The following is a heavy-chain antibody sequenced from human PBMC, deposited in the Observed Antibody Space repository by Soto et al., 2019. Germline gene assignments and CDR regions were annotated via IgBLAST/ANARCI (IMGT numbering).Heavy chain of an antibody. CDR3: AREVPIEYSSSWKGFDY. J-gene: IGHJ4*02. D-gene: IGHD6-6*01. CDR1: GGTFSSYA. Sequence: SVKVSCKASGGTFSSYAISWVRQAPGQGLEWMGGIIPIFGTANYAQKFPGRVTITADKSTSTAYMELRSLRSDDTAVYYCAREVPIEYSSSWKGFDYWGQGTLVTVSS. CDR2: IIPIFGTA. V-gene: IGHV1-69*06.